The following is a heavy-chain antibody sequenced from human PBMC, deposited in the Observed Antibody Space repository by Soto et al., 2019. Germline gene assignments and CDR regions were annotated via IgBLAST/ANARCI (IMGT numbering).Heavy chain of an antibody. J-gene: IGHJ4*02. CDR1: GGSFSGYY. V-gene: IGHV4-34*01. D-gene: IGHD6-13*01. CDR3: ARVGGIAAAGITGAFNY. CDR2: INHSGST. Sequence: PGETLSLTCAVYGGSFSGYYWSWIRQAPGKGLEWIGEINHSGSTNYNPSLKSRVTISVATSKNQFSLRLSSVTAADTAVYYCARVGGIAAAGITGAFNYWGQGTLVTVSS.